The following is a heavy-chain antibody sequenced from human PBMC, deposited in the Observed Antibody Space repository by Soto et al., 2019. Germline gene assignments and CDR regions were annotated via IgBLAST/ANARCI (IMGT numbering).Heavy chain of an antibody. CDR1: GFTFSNYA. V-gene: IGHV3-23*01. D-gene: IGHD6-19*01. CDR2: VSGSGGST. Sequence: EVQLLESGGGLVQPGGSLRLSCAASGFTFSNYAMSWVRQAPGKGLEWVSAVSGSGGSTYYADSVKGRFTISRDNSKNTLDLQMNSLRAEDTAVYYCANGYTSGCHYWGQGTLVTVSS. J-gene: IGHJ4*02. CDR3: ANGYTSGCHY.